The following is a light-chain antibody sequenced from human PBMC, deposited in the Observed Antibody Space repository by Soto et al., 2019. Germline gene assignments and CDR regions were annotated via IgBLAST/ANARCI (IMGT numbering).Light chain of an antibody. J-gene: IGKJ1*01. CDR2: AAS. CDR3: QQYYTYPWT. Sequence: DIQMTQSPSSLSASVGDRVTITCRASQDISNSLAWFQQRAGKAPKSLIYAASNLHGGVPSKFSGSGSGTDFSLTINSLQPEDFAIYYCQQYYTYPWTFGQGTKVEMK. V-gene: IGKV1-16*02. CDR1: QDISNS.